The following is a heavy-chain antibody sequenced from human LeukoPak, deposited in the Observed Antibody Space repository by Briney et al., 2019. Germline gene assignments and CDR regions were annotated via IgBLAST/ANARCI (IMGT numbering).Heavy chain of an antibody. CDR1: GFTFSSYS. CDR2: ISSSSSYI. CDR3: ARDSVAGTGAPY. D-gene: IGHD6-19*01. Sequence: TGGSLRLPCAASGFTFSSYSMNWVRQAPGKGLEWVSSISSSSSYIYYADSVKGRFTISRDNAKNSLYLQMNSLRAEDTAVYYCARDSVAGTGAPYWGQGTLVTVSS. V-gene: IGHV3-21*01. J-gene: IGHJ4*02.